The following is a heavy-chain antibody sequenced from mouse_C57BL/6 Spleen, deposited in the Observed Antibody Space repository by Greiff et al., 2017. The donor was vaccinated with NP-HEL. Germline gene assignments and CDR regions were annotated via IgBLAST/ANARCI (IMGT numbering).Heavy chain of an antibody. V-gene: IGHV1-50*01. CDR2: IDPSDSYT. CDR3: ARGKRTPFAY. Sequence: VQLQQSGAELVKPGASVKLSCKASGYTFTSYWMQWVKQRPGQGLEWIGEIDPSDSYTNYNQKFKGKATLTVDTSSSTAYMQLSSLTSEDSAVYYCARGKRTPFAYWGQGTLVTVSA. J-gene: IGHJ3*01. CDR1: GYTFTSYW.